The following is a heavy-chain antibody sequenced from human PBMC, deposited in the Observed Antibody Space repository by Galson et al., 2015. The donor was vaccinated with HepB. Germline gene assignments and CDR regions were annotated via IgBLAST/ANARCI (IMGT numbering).Heavy chain of an antibody. CDR1: GFTFSIYG. J-gene: IGHJ3*02. D-gene: IGHD3-3*01. CDR2: ISGNDNST. Sequence: SLRLSCAASGFTFSIYGMNWVRQAPGKGPEWVSGISGNDNSTYYADSVKGRFTISRDNSKNTLYLQMNSLRAEDTALYYCASSIFGVVDGFDIWGQGTMVTVSS. CDR3: ASSIFGVVDGFDI. V-gene: IGHV3-23*01.